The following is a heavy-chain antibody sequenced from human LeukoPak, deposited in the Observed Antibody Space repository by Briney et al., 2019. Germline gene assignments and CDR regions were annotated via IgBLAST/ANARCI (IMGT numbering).Heavy chain of an antibody. Sequence: SETLSLTCTVSGGSISSYYWSWIRQPPGKGLEWIGYIYYSGSTNYNPSLKSRVTISVDTSKNQFSLKLSSVTAADTAVYYCASIQWVVATWHFDYWGQGTLVTVSS. CDR1: GGSISSYY. D-gene: IGHD2-15*01. V-gene: IGHV4-59*12. CDR2: IYYSGST. CDR3: ASIQWVVATWHFDY. J-gene: IGHJ4*02.